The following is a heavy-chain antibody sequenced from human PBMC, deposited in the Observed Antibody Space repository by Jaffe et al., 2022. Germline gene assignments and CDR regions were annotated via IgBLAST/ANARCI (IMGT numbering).Heavy chain of an antibody. J-gene: IGHJ4*02. CDR1: GGSVSSGSYY. D-gene: IGHD4-17*01. Sequence: QVQLQESGPGLVKPSETLSLTCTVSGGSVSSGSYYWSWIRQPPGKGLEWIGYIYYSGSTNYNPSLKSRVTISVDTSKNQFSLKLSSVTAADTAVYYCARDRVTVTTHMEYYFDYWGQGTLVTVSS. V-gene: IGHV4-61*01. CDR2: IYYSGST. CDR3: ARDRVTVTTHMEYYFDY.